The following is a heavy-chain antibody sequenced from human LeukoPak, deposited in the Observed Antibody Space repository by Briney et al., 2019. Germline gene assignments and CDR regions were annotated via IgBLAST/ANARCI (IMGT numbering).Heavy chain of an antibody. CDR1: GFTFDDYA. CDR3: AKDSGNSSSWSYYYYYMDV. Sequence: TGGSLRLSCAASGFTFDDYAMHWVRQAPGKGLEWVSGISWNSGSIGYADSVKGRFTISRDNAKNSLYLQMNSLRAEDTALYYCAKDSGNSSSWSYYYYYMDVWGRGTTVTVSS. CDR2: ISWNSGSI. D-gene: IGHD6-13*01. J-gene: IGHJ6*03. V-gene: IGHV3-9*01.